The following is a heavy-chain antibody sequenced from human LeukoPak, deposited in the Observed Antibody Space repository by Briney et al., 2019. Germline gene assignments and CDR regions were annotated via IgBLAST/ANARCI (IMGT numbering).Heavy chain of an antibody. J-gene: IGHJ4*02. CDR1: GFTFSDYA. D-gene: IGHD4-11*01. Sequence: GGSLRLSCAASGFTFSDYAMHWVRQAPGRGLEWVALIWYDGSNKAYGDSAKGRFTISRDNSKNTLYLEMDSLRAEDTAVYFCARAPGYYNNPFFDHWGQGTLVTVSS. CDR3: ARAPGYYNNPFFDH. CDR2: IWYDGSNK. V-gene: IGHV3-33*01.